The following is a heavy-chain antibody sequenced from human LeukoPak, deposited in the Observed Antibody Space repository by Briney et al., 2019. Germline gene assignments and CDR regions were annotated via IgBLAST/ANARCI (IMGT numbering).Heavy chain of an antibody. CDR3: ARVAFANVDTAMVNWFDP. D-gene: IGHD5-18*01. V-gene: IGHV4-34*01. J-gene: IGHJ5*02. Sequence: PSETPSLTCAVYGGSFSGYYWSWIRQPPGKGLEWIGEINHSGSTNYNPSLKSRVTISVDTSKNQFSLKLSSVTAADTAVYYCARVAFANVDTAMVNWFDPWGQGTLVTVSS. CDR2: INHSGST. CDR1: GGSFSGYY.